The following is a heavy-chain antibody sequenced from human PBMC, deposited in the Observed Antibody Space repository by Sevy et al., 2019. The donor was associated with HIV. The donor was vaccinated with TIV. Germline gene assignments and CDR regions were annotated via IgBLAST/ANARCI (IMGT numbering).Heavy chain of an antibody. CDR1: GFTFSSAW. D-gene: IGHD5-12*01. Sequence: GGSLRLSCAASGFTFSSAWMSWVRQAPGKGLEWVGRIKSEFDGGAIDYAAPVKGRFTISREDSKNTVYLQMNSLKTEDTAVYFCITDPAYRGYDEEVINYYFYGMDVWGQGTTVTVSS. CDR2: IKSEFDGGAI. CDR3: ITDPAYRGYDEEVINYYFYGMDV. J-gene: IGHJ6*02. V-gene: IGHV3-15*01.